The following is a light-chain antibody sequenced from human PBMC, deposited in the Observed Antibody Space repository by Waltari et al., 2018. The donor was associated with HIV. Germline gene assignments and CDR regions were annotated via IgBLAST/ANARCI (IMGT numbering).Light chain of an antibody. Sequence: QSVLTQPPSASGTPGQRVTISCSGRSPTIGRYTVTWYQQLPGTAPKLLIYSNYQRPSGVPDRFSGSKSGTSASLAISGLQSEDEADYYCAAWDDSLNGLNYVFGTGTKVTVL. J-gene: IGLJ1*01. CDR1: SPTIGRYT. CDR2: SNY. CDR3: AAWDDSLNGLNYV. V-gene: IGLV1-44*01.